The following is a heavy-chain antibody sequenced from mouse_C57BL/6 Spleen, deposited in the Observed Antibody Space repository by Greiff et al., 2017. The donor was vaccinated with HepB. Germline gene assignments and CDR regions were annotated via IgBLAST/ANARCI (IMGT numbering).Heavy chain of an antibody. CDR3: ARFGYYEGFAY. J-gene: IGHJ3*01. D-gene: IGHD2-3*01. CDR1: GYTFTGYW. V-gene: IGHV1-9*01. CDR2: ILPGSGST. Sequence: VKLVESGAELMKPGASVKLSCKATGYTFTGYWIEWVKQRPGHGLEWIGEILPGSGSTNYNEKFNGKATFTADTSSNTTYMQLSSLTTEDSSLYYCARFGYYEGFAYWGQGTLVTVSA.